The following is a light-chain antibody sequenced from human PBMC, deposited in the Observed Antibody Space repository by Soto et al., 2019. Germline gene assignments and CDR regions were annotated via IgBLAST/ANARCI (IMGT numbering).Light chain of an antibody. V-gene: IGKV1-39*01. J-gene: IGKJ5*01. Sequence: DIQMTQSPASLSPSVEDRVTITCRASQTVRTYLNWYQQKPGKDPKILIYAASNLQSGVPSRFSGSGSGTDFNLTITSLRTEDFATYWCQQRYNTTVTFGQGTRLEIK. CDR3: QQRYNTTVT. CDR1: QTVRTY. CDR2: AAS.